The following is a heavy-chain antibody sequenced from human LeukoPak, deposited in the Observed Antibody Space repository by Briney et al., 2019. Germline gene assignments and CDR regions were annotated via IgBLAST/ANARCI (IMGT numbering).Heavy chain of an antibody. CDR2: IYYSGST. CDR1: GGSISSYY. D-gene: IGHD6-13*01. V-gene: IGHV4-59*01. J-gene: IGHJ3*02. CDR3: ARDDIAAAGIRYDAFDI. Sequence: PSETLSLTCIVSGGSISSYYWSWIRQPPGKGLEWIGYIYYSGSTNYNPSLKSRVTISVDTSKSQFSLKLSSVTAADTAVYYCARDDIAAAGIRYDAFDIWGQGTMVTVSS.